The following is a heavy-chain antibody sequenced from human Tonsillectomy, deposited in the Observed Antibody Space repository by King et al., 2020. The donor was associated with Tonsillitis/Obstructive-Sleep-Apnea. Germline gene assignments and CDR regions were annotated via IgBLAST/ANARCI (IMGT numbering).Heavy chain of an antibody. CDR3: ARVSEQYLGPYYFDY. CDR1: GFTVSSNY. CDR2: IYSGGST. V-gene: IGHV3-53*01. Sequence: VQLVESGGGLIQPGGSLRLSCAASGFTVSSNYMSWVRQAPGKGLEWVSVIYSGGSTYYADSVKGRFTTSRDNSKNTLYLQMNSLRAEDTAVYYCARVSEQYLGPYYFDYWGQGPLVTVSS. J-gene: IGHJ4*02. D-gene: IGHD6-13*01.